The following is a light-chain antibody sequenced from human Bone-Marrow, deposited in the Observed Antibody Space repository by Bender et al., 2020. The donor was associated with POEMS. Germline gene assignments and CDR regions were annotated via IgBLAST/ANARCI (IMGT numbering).Light chain of an antibody. J-gene: IGLJ3*02. V-gene: IGLV1-40*01. Sequence: QSVLTQPPSVSGAPGQTVTISCTGTSSNMGAGYGVNWYQQLPGTAPKLLIYNNENRPSGVPDRISGSKSGTSASLAITGLQAEDEADYYCQSYDISLSGWVFGGGTKLNAL. CDR1: SSNMGAGYG. CDR3: QSYDISLSGWV. CDR2: NNE.